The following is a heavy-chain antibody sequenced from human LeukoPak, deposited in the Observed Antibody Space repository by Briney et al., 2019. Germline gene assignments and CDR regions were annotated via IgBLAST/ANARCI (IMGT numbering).Heavy chain of an antibody. CDR1: GYSFTSYW. J-gene: IGHJ3*02. CDR3: ARRGGLSARKYDAFDI. CDR2: IYPGDSDT. Sequence: GESLKISCKGSGYSFTSYWIGWVRQMPGKGLEWMGIIYPGDSDTRYSPSFQGQVTISADKSISTAYLQWSSLKASDTAMYYCARRGGLSARKYDAFDIWGQGTMVTVSS. V-gene: IGHV5-51*01. D-gene: IGHD3-16*02.